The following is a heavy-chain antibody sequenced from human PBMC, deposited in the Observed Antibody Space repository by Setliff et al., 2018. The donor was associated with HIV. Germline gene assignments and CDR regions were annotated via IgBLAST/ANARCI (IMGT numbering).Heavy chain of an antibody. V-gene: IGHV4-4*07. CDR3: ARSNPGITAGLLAY. J-gene: IGHJ4*02. CDR1: GVSIPTNY. Sequence: SETLSLTCNISGVSIPTNYWNWIRQPAGKGLEWIGRIYTTGGTNYNPALKSRVTMSIDTSKNQISLKLNSVTAADTATYYCARSNPGITAGLLAYWGPGTLVTVS. D-gene: IGHD6-13*01. CDR2: IYTTGGT.